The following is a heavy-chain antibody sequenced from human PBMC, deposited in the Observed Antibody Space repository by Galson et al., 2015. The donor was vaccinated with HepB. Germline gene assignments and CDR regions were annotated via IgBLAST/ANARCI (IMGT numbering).Heavy chain of an antibody. V-gene: IGHV1-18*01. Sequence: SVKVSCKASGYTFTSYGISWVRQAPGQGLEWMGWISAYNGNTNYAQKPQGRVTMTTVTCTSTAYMELGSLRSDDTAVYYCAGAEQESGWGLVGYCSGGSSYGYHSRDVLGQVTTGTVSS. CDR1: GYTFTSYG. CDR2: ISAYNGNT. J-gene: IGHJ6*02. CDR3: AGAEQESGWGLVGYCSGGSSYGYHSRDV. D-gene: IGHD2-15*01.